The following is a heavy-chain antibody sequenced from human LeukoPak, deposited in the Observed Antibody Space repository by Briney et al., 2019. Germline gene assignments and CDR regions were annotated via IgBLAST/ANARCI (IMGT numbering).Heavy chain of an antibody. D-gene: IGHD3-10*01. CDR2: MNPNSGNT. V-gene: IGHV1-8*02. Sequence: GASVKVSCKASGYTFTSYDINWVRQATGQGLEWMGWMNPNSGNTGYAQKFQGRVTMTRNTSISTAYMELSSLRSEDTAVYYCARASLYGSGRKYYMDVWGKGTTVTISS. CDR3: ARASLYGSGRKYYMDV. J-gene: IGHJ6*03. CDR1: GYTFTSYD.